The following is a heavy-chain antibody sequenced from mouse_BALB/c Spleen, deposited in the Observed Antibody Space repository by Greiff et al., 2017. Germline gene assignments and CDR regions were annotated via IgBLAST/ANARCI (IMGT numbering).Heavy chain of an antibody. CDR3: AREYEHDWYCGV. CDR2: ISSGGST. CDR1: GFTFSSYA. Sequence: EVQLVESGGGLVKPGGSLKLSCAASGFTFSSYAMSWVRQTPEKRLEWVASISSGGSTYYPDSVKGRFTISRDNARNILYLQMSSLRSEDTAMYYCAREYEHDWYCGVWGGGPTLSVS. J-gene: IGHJ1*01. V-gene: IGHV5-6-5*01. D-gene: IGHD2-10*02.